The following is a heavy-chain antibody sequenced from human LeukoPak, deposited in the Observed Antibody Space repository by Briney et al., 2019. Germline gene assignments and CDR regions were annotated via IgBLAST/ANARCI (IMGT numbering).Heavy chain of an antibody. Sequence: GGSLRLSCAASGFTFSSYWMSWVRQAPGKGLGWVANIKQDGSEKYYVDSVKGRFTISRDNAKNSLYLQMNSLRAEDTAVYYCARERDTVSDENFDYWGQGTLVTVSS. V-gene: IGHV3-7*01. CDR1: GFTFSSYW. D-gene: IGHD4-17*01. CDR2: IKQDGSEK. CDR3: ARERDTVSDENFDY. J-gene: IGHJ4*02.